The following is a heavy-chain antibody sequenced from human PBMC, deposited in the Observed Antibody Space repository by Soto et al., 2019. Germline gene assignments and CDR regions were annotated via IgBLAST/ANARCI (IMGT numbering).Heavy chain of an antibody. CDR1: GDSVSSNSAA. D-gene: IGHD5-12*01. CDR3: AGVPNLFRGKIGSEDVYDF. CDR2: TYYRSKWYN. Sequence: PSQTLSLTCAISGDSVSSNSAAWNWIRQSPSRGLEWLGRTYYRSKWYNDYAVSVKSRITINPDTSKNQFSLQLNSVTPEDRVFYFCAGVPNLFRGKIGSEDVYDFWGKGKWVPVS. J-gene: IGHJ3*01. V-gene: IGHV6-1*01.